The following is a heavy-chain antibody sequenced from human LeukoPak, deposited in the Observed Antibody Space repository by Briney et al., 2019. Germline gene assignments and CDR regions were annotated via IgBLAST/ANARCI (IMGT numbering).Heavy chain of an antibody. D-gene: IGHD3-9*01. CDR3: ARVGPADYDILTGYYSLEFDP. CDR2: ISSYNVNT. CDR1: GYTFTSYG. Sequence: GAPVKVSCKASGYTFTSYGISWVRQAPGQGLEWMGWISSYNVNTNYAQKLQGRVTMTTDTSTSTAYMELRSLRSDDTAVYYCARVGPADYDILTGYYSLEFDPWGQGTLVSV. V-gene: IGHV1-18*01. J-gene: IGHJ5*02.